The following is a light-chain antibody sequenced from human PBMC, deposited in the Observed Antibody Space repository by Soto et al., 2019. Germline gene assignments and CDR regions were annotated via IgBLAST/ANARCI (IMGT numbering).Light chain of an antibody. J-gene: IGKJ1*01. Sequence: DIPMTQSPSTLSASVGDRVTITCRASQSIGVWLAWYQQKPGTAPKLLIYKTSTLDSGVPLRFSGSGSGTEFTLTISSLQHDDFVTYYGQPYINYFRTFGQGTKVEIK. V-gene: IGKV1-5*03. CDR1: QSIGVW. CDR2: KTS. CDR3: QPYINYFRT.